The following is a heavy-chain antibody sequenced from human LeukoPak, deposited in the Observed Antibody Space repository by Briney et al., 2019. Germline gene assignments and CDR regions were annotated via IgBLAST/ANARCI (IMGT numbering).Heavy chain of an antibody. CDR1: GFTFSNAW. V-gene: IGHV3-23*01. CDR2: ISGSGDRT. CDR3: AKERECSTTSCYAEGGGNWFDP. J-gene: IGHJ5*02. D-gene: IGHD2-2*01. Sequence: PGGSLRLSCAASGFTFSNAWMNWVRQAPGKGLEWVSAISGSGDRTYYADSVKGRFTISRDNSKNTLYLQMNSLRAEDTALYYCAKERECSTTSCYAEGGGNWFDPWGQGTLVTVSS.